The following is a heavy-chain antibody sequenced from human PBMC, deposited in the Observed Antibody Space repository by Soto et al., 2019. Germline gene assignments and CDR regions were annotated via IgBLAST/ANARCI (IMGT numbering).Heavy chain of an antibody. CDR3: ARASAMIVVVSFEY. V-gene: IGHV1-2*02. CDR2: INPNSGGT. D-gene: IGHD3-22*01. Sequence: ASVKVSCKASGYTFTGYYMHWIRQAPGQGLEWMGWINPNSGGTNYAQKFQGRVTMTRDTSISTAYMELSRLRSDDTAVYYCARASAMIVVVSFEYWGQGTLLTVSS. CDR1: GYTFTGYY. J-gene: IGHJ4*02.